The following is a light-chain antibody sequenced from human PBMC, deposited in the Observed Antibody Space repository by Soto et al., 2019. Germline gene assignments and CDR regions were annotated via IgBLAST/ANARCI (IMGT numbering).Light chain of an antibody. CDR1: SSNIGSNS. J-gene: IGLJ1*01. CDR2: KNS. Sequence: QSVLTQPPSASGTPGQRVTISCSGSSSNIGSNSVYWYQQLPGTSPKLLIFKNSHRPSGVPDRSSGSKSGTSASLAVSGLRSGDEADYYCAAWDDRLRGVLFGPGTKLTVL. CDR3: AAWDDRLRGVL. V-gene: IGLV1-47*01.